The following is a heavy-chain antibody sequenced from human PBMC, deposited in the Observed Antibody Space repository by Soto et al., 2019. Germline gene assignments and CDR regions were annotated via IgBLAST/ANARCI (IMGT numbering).Heavy chain of an antibody. Sequence: QVQLVQSGAEVQKPGSSVKVSCKASGGTFSSYAISWVRQAPGQGLEWMGGIIPIFGTANYAQKFQGRVTITADESTSTAYMELSSLRSEDTAVYYCARGTPDYYDSSGYLGGYFDYWGQGTLVTVSS. CDR1: GGTFSSYA. D-gene: IGHD3-22*01. V-gene: IGHV1-69*01. CDR2: IIPIFGTA. CDR3: ARGTPDYYDSSGYLGGYFDY. J-gene: IGHJ4*02.